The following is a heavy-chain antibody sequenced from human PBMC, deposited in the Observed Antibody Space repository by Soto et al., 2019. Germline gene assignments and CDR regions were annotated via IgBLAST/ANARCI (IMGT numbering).Heavy chain of an antibody. D-gene: IGHD1-26*01. V-gene: IGHV4-39*01. CDR3: ARQEWEPRDYYYYYDMDV. Sequence: ASETLSLTCTVSGGSISSSSYYWGWIRQPPGKGLEWIGSIYYSGSTYYNPSLKSRVTISVDTSKNQFSLKLSSVTAADTAVYHCARQEWEPRDYYYYYDMDVWGQGTTVTVSS. CDR2: IYYSGST. CDR1: GGSISSSSYY. J-gene: IGHJ6*02.